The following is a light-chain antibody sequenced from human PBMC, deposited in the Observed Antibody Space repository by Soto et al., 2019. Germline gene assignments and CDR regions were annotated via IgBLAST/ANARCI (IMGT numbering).Light chain of an antibody. V-gene: IGLV2-14*01. CDR3: TSYTTTSTRV. Sequence: QTALTQPASVSGSPGQSITISCTGTSSDIGNYNYVSWYQQHPGKAPRLMIYEVSNRPSGVSDRFSGSKSGNTASLTISRLQAEDEADYYCTSYTTTSTRVFGTGTKLTVL. J-gene: IGLJ1*01. CDR1: SSDIGNYNY. CDR2: EVS.